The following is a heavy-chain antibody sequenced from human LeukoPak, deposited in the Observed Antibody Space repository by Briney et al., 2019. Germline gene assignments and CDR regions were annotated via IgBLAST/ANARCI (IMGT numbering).Heavy chain of an antibody. Sequence: SETLSLTCTVSGGSISSYYWSWIRQPPGKGLEWIGYIYYSGSTNYNPSLKSRVTISVDTSKNQFSLKLSSVTAADTAVYYCARHSAVADPFDYWGQGTLVTVSS. V-gene: IGHV4-59*08. D-gene: IGHD6-19*01. J-gene: IGHJ4*02. CDR1: GGSISSYY. CDR3: ARHSAVADPFDY. CDR2: IYYSGST.